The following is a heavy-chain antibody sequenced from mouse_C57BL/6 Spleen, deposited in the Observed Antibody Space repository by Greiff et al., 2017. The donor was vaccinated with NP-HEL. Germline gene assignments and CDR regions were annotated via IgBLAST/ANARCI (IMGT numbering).Heavy chain of an antibody. CDR2: INPSSGYT. CDR1: GYTFTSYT. J-gene: IGHJ4*01. Sequence: QVQLKESGAELARPGASVKMSCKASGYTFTSYTMHWVKQRPGQGLEWIGYINPSSGYTKYNQKFKDKATLTADKSSSTAYMQLSSLTSEDSAVYYCARGDGLPLYAMDYWGQGTSVTVSS. CDR3: ARGDGLPLYAMDY. D-gene: IGHD2-3*01. V-gene: IGHV1-4*01.